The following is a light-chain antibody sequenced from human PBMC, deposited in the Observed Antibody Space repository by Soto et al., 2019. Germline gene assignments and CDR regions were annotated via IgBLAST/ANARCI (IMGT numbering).Light chain of an antibody. CDR3: QQSYSTPSIT. V-gene: IGKV1-39*01. CDR2: AAS. CDR1: QSISSS. J-gene: IGKJ5*01. Sequence: DFQMTQSPSSLSASVGDRVTITCRASQSISSSLNWYQQKPGKAPELLIYAASSLQSGVPSRFSGSGSGTDFTLTISSLQPEDFATYYCQQSYSTPSITFGQGTRLEIK.